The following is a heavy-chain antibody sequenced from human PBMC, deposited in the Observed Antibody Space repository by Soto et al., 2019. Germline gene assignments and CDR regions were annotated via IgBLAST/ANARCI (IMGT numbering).Heavy chain of an antibody. V-gene: IGHV1-69*01. CDR1: GGTFSSYA. Sequence: QVQLVQSGAEVKKPGSSVKVSCKASGGTFSSYAISWVRQAPGQGLEWMGGIIPIFGTANYAQKFQGRVTITADDSTSTAYMELSSLRSEDTAVYYCASTIGAFPYYYDSSGYFCYWGQGTLVTVSS. D-gene: IGHD3-22*01. J-gene: IGHJ4*02. CDR3: ASTIGAFPYYYDSSGYFCY. CDR2: IIPIFGTA.